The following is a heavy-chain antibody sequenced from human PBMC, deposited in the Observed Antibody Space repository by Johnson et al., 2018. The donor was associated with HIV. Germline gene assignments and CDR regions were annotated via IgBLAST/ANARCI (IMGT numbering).Heavy chain of an antibody. J-gene: IGHJ3*02. CDR2: ISSNGGIT. Sequence: MLLVESGGGLVQPGGSLRLSCAASGFRFSSYGIHWVRQAPGKGLEYVSSISSNGGITYYANSVKGRFTISRDNSKNTLFLQLGSLRAEDMAVYYCARVGDGNNKNAFDIWGQGTMVTVSS. V-gene: IGHV3-64*01. CDR3: ARVGDGNNKNAFDI. CDR1: GFRFSSYG. D-gene: IGHD5-24*01.